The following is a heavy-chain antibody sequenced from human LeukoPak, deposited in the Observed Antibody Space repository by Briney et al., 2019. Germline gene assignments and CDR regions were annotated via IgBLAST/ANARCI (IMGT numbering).Heavy chain of an antibody. Sequence: SQTLSLTCTVSGGSISSGDYYWSWIRQPPGKGLEWIGYIYYSGSTYYNPSLKSRVTISVDTSKNQFSLKPSSVTAAGTAVYYCAAADAAEYFQHWGQGTLVTVSS. CDR1: GGSISSGDYY. J-gene: IGHJ1*01. CDR3: AAADAAEYFQH. CDR2: IYYSGST. D-gene: IGHD2-15*01. V-gene: IGHV4-30-4*01.